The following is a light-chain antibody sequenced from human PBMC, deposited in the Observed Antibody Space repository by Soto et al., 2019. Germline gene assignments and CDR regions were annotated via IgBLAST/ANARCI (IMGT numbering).Light chain of an antibody. CDR2: EVS. CDR3: SSYTSSSTLAYV. J-gene: IGLJ1*01. CDR1: GSDVGGYNY. Sequence: QLVLTQPASVSGSPGQSITISCTGTGSDVGGYNYVSWYQQHPGKAPKLMIYEVSNRPSGVSNRFSGSKSGNTASLTISGLQAEDEADYYCSSYTSSSTLAYVFGTGTKVTVL. V-gene: IGLV2-14*01.